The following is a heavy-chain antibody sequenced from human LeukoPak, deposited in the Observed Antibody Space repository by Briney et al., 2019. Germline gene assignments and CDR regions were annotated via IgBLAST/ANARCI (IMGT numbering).Heavy chain of an antibody. Sequence: SETLSLTCAVYGGSFSGYYWSWIRQPPGKGLEWIGEINHSGSTNYNPSLESRVTISVDASKNQFSLKLSFVTAADTAVYYCARSVLGGYSYGYRAIYFDYWGQGTLVTVSS. CDR2: INHSGST. CDR3: ARSVLGGYSYGYRAIYFDY. D-gene: IGHD5-18*01. V-gene: IGHV4-34*01. J-gene: IGHJ4*02. CDR1: GGSFSGYY.